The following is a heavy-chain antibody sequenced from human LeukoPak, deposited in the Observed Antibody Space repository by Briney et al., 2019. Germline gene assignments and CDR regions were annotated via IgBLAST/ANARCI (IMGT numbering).Heavy chain of an antibody. V-gene: IGHV3-23*01. CDR1: GFTFSTYA. CDR2: ISGSGGST. Sequence: PEGSLRLSCVASGFTFSTYAKSWVRQAPGKGLEWFSAISGSGGSTHCAESVKGRFTISRDNSKNTLYLQMNSLRAEDTAVYYCAKEFVPAAILSYYYMDVWGRWTTVTVSS. J-gene: IGHJ6*03. D-gene: IGHD2-2*01. CDR3: AKEFVPAAILSYYYMDV.